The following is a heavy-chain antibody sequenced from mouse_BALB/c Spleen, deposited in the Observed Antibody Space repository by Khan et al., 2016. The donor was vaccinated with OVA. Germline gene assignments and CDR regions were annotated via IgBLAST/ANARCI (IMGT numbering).Heavy chain of an antibody. CDR1: GYTFTTAG. J-gene: IGHJ4*01. V-gene: IGHV9-4*02. D-gene: IGHD2-14*01. CDR3: ARGGAAYYRNDGGAMDY. Sequence: QIQLVQSGPDLKKPGETVRISCKASGYTFTTAGMQWVQKMPGKGLKWIGWINTHSGVPKYAEDFKGRFAFSLETSASTVYLQITNLKNEDTATYFCARGGAAYYRNDGGAMDYWGQGTSVTVSS. CDR2: INTHSGVP.